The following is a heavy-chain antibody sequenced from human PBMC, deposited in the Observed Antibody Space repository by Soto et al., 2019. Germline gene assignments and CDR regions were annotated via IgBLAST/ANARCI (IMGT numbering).Heavy chain of an antibody. CDR2: LLRSGSTT. Sequence: PGGSLRLSCAASGFTFTNYAMTWARQAPGKGLEWVSSLLRSGSTTYYADSVEGRFTITSDISPNSLYLQMVSLRAEDTAVFYFAKDAVSGDGIWLLDSWGQGTVVTVSS. CDR1: GFTFTNYA. J-gene: IGHJ4*02. V-gene: IGHV3-23*01. CDR3: AKDAVSGDGIWLLDS. D-gene: IGHD4-17*01.